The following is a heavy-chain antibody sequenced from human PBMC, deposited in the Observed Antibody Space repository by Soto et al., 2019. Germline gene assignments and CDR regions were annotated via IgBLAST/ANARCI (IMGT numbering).Heavy chain of an antibody. CDR1: GYTFTSYD. V-gene: IGHV1-8*01. CDR3: ARWESLAARVPHVRYYGMDV. CDR2: MNPNSGNT. D-gene: IGHD6-6*01. Sequence: ASVKVSCKASGYTFTSYDINWVRQATGQGLEWMGWMNPNSGNTGYAQKFQGRVTMTRNTSISTAYMELSSLRSEDTAVYYCARWESLAARVPHVRYYGMDVWGQGTTVTVSS. J-gene: IGHJ6*02.